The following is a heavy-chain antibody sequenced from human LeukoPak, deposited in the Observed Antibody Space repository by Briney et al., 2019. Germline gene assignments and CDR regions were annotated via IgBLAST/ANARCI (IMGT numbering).Heavy chain of an antibody. Sequence: AASVKVSCKASGYTFTTYAINWVRQVPGQGLEWMGWINTNTGNPTYAQGFTGRFVFSLDTSVSTAYLEISSLKAEDTAMYYCARESRMVRGVLPDYWGQGTLVTVSS. D-gene: IGHD3-10*01. CDR3: ARESRMVRGVLPDY. J-gene: IGHJ4*02. V-gene: IGHV7-4-1*02. CDR1: GYTFTTYA. CDR2: INTNTGNP.